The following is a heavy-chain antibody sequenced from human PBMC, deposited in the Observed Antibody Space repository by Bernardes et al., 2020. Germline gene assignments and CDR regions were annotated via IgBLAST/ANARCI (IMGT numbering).Heavy chain of an antibody. CDR3: ARKDYGSGSPYYNYDMDL. CDR2: IYYDGSKK. CDR1: GFSFSSYG. V-gene: IGHV3-33*01. J-gene: IGHJ6*02. D-gene: IGHD3-10*01. Sequence: GGSLRLSCAASGFSFSSYGMHWVRQAPGKGLEWVAVIYYDGSKKYYADSVKGRFTISRDNSRNTLYLQMNSLRADDTAMYYCARKDYGSGSPYYNYDMDLWGQGTTVTVSS.